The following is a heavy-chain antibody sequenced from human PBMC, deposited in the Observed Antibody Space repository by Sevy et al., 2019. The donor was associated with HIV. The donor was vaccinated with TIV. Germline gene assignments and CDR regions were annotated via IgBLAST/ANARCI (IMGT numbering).Heavy chain of an antibody. CDR1: GFTFSSYG. CDR2: IWFDGSHT. D-gene: IGHD4-17*01. Sequence: GGSLRLSCAASGFTFSSYGMHWVRQAPGKGLEWVAVIWFDGSHTFYADSVKGRFTISRDIAKNTLHLQMNSLRAEDTAVYYCARDLEFYDYGAYGPSFMPDYWGQGTLVTVSS. CDR3: ARDLEFYDYGAYGPSFMPDY. J-gene: IGHJ4*02. V-gene: IGHV3-33*01.